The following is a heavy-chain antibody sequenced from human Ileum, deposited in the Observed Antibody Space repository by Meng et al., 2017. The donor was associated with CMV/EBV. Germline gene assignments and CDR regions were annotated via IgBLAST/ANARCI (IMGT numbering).Heavy chain of an antibody. J-gene: IGHJ4*01. CDR1: GFTFYSYE. CDR2: ISASGTTI. V-gene: IGHV3-48*03. D-gene: IGHD6-13*01. CDR3: ASSTWYYFDY. Sequence: GESLKISCAASGFTFYSYEMNWVRQAPGKGLEWVSHISASGTTIYYADSAKGRFTISRDNSKNSLFLQMNNLRAEDTALYYCASSTWYYFDYWGHGALVTGAS.